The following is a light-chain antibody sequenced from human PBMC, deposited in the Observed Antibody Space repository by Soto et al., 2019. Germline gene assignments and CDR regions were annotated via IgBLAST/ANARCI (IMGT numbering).Light chain of an antibody. CDR3: QSYDSSRHVV. CDR2: DNS. J-gene: IGLJ2*01. Sequence: QSVLTQPPSVSGAPGQRVTISCTGSSSDIGAGYDVQWYQQVLGTAPKLLIHDNSNRPSGVPDRFSGSKSGTSASLAISGLQAEDEADYYCQSYDSSRHVVFGGGTKVTV. CDR1: SSDIGAGYD. V-gene: IGLV1-40*01.